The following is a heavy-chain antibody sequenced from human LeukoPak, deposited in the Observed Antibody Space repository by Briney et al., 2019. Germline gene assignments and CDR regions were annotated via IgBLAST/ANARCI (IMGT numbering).Heavy chain of an antibody. D-gene: IGHD1-7*01. J-gene: IGHJ6*02. CDR3: ARDNWNYGSSMDV. Sequence: SETLSLTCTVSGGSISSYYWSWIRQPPGKGLEWIGYIYYSGSTNYNPSLKSRVTISVDTSKNQFSLKLSSVTAADTAVYYCARDNWNYGSSMDVGGQGTTVTVSS. CDR2: IYYSGST. V-gene: IGHV4-59*01. CDR1: GGSISSYY.